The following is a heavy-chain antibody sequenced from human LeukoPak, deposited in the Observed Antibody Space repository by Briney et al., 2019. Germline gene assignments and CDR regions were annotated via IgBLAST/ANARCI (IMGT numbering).Heavy chain of an antibody. CDR2: ISAYNGNT. D-gene: IGHD2-2*01. J-gene: IGHJ5*02. CDR3: ARIYGVPVATHENNWFDP. Sequence: ASVKVSCKASGYTFTSYGITWVRQAPGQGLEWMGWISAYNGNTNYAQKLRGRVTMTTDTSTSTAYMELRSLRSDDTAVYYCARIYGVPVATHENNWFDPWGQGTLVTVSS. CDR1: GYTFTSYG. V-gene: IGHV1-18*01.